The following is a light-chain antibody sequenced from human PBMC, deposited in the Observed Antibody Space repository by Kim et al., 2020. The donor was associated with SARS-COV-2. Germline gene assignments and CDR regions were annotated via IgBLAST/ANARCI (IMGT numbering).Light chain of an antibody. CDR1: QSSSVW. CDR2: DAS. V-gene: IGKV1-5*01. J-gene: IGKJ4*02. Sequence: ASVGDRGTITCRASQSSSVWLAWYQQKPGKAPELLIYDASTWESGVPSRFSGSGSGTEFTLTISSLQPDDFATYYCQQYNRYSLTFGGGTKVDIK. CDR3: QQYNRYSLT.